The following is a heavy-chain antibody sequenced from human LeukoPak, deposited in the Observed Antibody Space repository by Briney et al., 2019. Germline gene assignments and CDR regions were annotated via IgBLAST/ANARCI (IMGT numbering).Heavy chain of an antibody. D-gene: IGHD2/OR15-2a*01. CDR1: GGSLSSTSYY. CDR3: ARAHSIASYYYGVDV. CDR2: IYYSGST. J-gene: IGHJ6*02. Sequence: SETLSLTCTVSGGSLSSTSYYWVWIRQPPGKGLEWIGNIYYSGSTYYSPSLTSRVTVSVDTSENQFSLKLSSVTAADTAVYYCARAHSIASYYYGVDVWGQGTTVTVSS. V-gene: IGHV4-39*07.